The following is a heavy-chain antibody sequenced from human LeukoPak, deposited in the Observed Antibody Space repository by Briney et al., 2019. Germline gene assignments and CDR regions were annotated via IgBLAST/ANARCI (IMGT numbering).Heavy chain of an antibody. J-gene: IGHJ6*02. D-gene: IGHD6-6*01. CDR2: IWYDGSNK. Sequence: PGGSLRLSCAASGFTFSSYGMHWVRQAPGKGLEWVAVIWYDGSNKYYADSVKGRFTISRDNSKNTLYLQMNSLRAEDTAVYYCARDSAPRDYYYYGMDVWGQGTTVTVSS. CDR3: ARDSAPRDYYYYGMDV. V-gene: IGHV3-33*01. CDR1: GFTFSSYG.